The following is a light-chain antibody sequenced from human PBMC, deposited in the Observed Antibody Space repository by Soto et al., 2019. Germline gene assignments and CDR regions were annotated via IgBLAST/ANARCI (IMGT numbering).Light chain of an antibody. CDR2: AAS. J-gene: IGKJ5*01. V-gene: IGKV1-12*01. Sequence: DIQMTQSPSSVSASVGDRVTITCRASQGISSWLAWYQKKPGKAPNLLIYAASSLQSGVPSRFSGSESGTDFTLTISSLQPEDCAIYFCQQANSFPITFGQRTRLEI. CDR3: QQANSFPIT. CDR1: QGISSW.